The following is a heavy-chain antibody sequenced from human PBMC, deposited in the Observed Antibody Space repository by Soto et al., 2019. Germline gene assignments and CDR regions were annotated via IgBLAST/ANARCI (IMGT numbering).Heavy chain of an antibody. CDR3: ARVLYYGSGSYSPYGMDV. D-gene: IGHD3-10*01. CDR2: VSPPFRTS. Sequence: QVQLVQSGAEVKKPGSSVKVSCKTSGVSFNNNGIGWVRQAPGHGLEWMGGVSPPFRTSNYARKFQGRISITADASTGTVNIALSRLTSEDTAQYYCARVLYYGSGSYSPYGMDVWGQGTTVTVSS. V-gene: IGHV1-69*01. CDR1: GVSFNNNG. J-gene: IGHJ6*02.